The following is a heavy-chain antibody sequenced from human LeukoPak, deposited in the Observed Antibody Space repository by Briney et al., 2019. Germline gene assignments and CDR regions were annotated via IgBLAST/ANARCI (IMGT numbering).Heavy chain of an antibody. D-gene: IGHD6-13*01. Sequence: SETLSLTCTVSGGSISSYYWSWIRQPPGKGLEWIGSIYHSGITYYNPSLKSRVTISADTSKNQFSLKLSSVTAADTAVYFCARVTGSSWYYSYYMDVWGKGTTVTVSS. V-gene: IGHV4-38-2*02. J-gene: IGHJ6*03. CDR3: ARVTGSSWYYSYYMDV. CDR2: IYHSGIT. CDR1: GGSISSYY.